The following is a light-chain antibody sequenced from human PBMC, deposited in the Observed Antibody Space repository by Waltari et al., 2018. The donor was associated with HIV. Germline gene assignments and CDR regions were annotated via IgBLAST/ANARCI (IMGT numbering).Light chain of an antibody. J-gene: IGKJ5*01. CDR3: QQRSNWPRGIT. CDR2: DAS. V-gene: IGKV3-11*01. Sequence: EIVLTQSPDTLSLSPGERATLSCRASQSVSSYLAWYQQKPGQAPRLLIYDASNRATGIPARFSGSGSGTDFTPTISSLEPEDFAVYYCQQRSNWPRGITFGQGTRLEIK. CDR1: QSVSSY.